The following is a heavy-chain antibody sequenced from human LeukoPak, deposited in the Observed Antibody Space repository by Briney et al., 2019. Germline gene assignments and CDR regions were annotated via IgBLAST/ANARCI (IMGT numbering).Heavy chain of an antibody. V-gene: IGHV3-21*01. CDR1: GFTFSSYS. CDR3: ARASSGWAVDLYYFDY. CDR2: ISSSSSYI. Sequence: GGSLTLSCAVSGFTFSSYSMNWVRQAPGKGLEWVASISSSSSYIYYPDSMRGRFTISRDNSKNSLYLQINSLRAEDTAVYHCARASSGWAVDLYYFDYWGQGTLVTVSP. J-gene: IGHJ4*02. D-gene: IGHD6-19*01.